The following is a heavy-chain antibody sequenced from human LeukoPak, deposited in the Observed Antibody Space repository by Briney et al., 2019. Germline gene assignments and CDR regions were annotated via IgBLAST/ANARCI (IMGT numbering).Heavy chain of an antibody. J-gene: IGHJ4*02. D-gene: IGHD3-22*01. CDR3: AREPRSYYDGSGYWYFDY. V-gene: IGHV1-69*06. Sequence: SVKVSCKASGGTFSIYGISWVRQAPGQGLEWMGRIIPLFGTPDYAQKFQGRVTVTADTSTSTVYMELSSLTSEDTAVYYCAREPRSYYDGSGYWYFDYWGQGSLVTVST. CDR1: GGTFSIYG. CDR2: IIPLFGTP.